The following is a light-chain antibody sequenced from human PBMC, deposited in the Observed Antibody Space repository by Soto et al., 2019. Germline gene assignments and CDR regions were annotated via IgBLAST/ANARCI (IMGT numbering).Light chain of an antibody. V-gene: IGKV2-28*01. Sequence: DIVMTQSPLSLPVTPGEPASISCRSTQSLLHTDGYNYLDWFLQKPGQSPQLLLYVASNRASGGPDRFRGSGSGTDFTLKISRVEADDVAVYYCMQSLQTPRMFGQGTKVEI. J-gene: IGKJ1*01. CDR1: QSLLHTDGYNY. CDR3: MQSLQTPRM. CDR2: VAS.